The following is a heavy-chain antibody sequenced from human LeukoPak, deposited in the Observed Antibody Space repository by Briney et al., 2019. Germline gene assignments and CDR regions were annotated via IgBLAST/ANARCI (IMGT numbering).Heavy chain of an antibody. CDR3: VRDRLDSYGEYHWSDP. Sequence: SVKVSCKASGGTFSSDAFSWVRQAPGQRLEWMGGIIPMFDTANYAQRFQGRVTITTDESTSTAYMELGSLRYEDTAVYYCVRDRLDSYGEYHWSDPWGQGTLVTVSS. V-gene: IGHV1-69*05. CDR2: IIPMFDTA. J-gene: IGHJ5*02. D-gene: IGHD5-18*01. CDR1: GGTFSSDA.